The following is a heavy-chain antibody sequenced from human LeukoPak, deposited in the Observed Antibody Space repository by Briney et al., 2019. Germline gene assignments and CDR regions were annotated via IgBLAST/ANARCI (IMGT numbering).Heavy chain of an antibody. CDR3: ARDFPNPGYCSGGSCYPGGFDY. J-gene: IGHJ4*02. CDR1: GFTFSSYA. CDR2: ISYDGSNK. Sequence: PGGSLRLSCAASGFTFSSYAMHWVRQAPGKGLEWVAVISYDGSNKYYADSVKGRFTISRDNSKNTLYLQMNSLRAEDTAVYYCARDFPNPGYCSGGSCYPGGFDYWGQGTLVTVSS. D-gene: IGHD2-15*01. V-gene: IGHV3-30-3*01.